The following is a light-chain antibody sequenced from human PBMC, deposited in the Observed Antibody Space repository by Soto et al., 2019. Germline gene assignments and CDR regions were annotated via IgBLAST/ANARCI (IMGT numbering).Light chain of an antibody. Sequence: DIQMTQSPSSLSASVGDRVTITCRASQSISSYLNWYQQKPGKDPKLLIYAASSLQSGVPSRFSVSGSGTDFTLTISSLQPEDFATYYCQQSYSTPSITFGQGTRLEIK. CDR1: QSISSY. V-gene: IGKV1-39*01. CDR3: QQSYSTPSIT. CDR2: AAS. J-gene: IGKJ5*01.